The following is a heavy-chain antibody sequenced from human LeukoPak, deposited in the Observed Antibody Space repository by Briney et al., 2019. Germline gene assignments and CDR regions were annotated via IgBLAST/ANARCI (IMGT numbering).Heavy chain of an antibody. D-gene: IGHD3/OR15-3a*01. CDR3: ARALRTVSGYYFDY. J-gene: IGHJ4*02. Sequence: GGSLRLSCAASGFTFSSYSMNWVRQAPGKGLEWFSSISSSSSYIYYADSVKGRFTISRDNAKNSLYLQMNSLRAEDTAVYYCARALRTVSGYYFDYWGQGSLVTVSS. V-gene: IGHV3-21*01. CDR2: ISSSSSYI. CDR1: GFTFSSYS.